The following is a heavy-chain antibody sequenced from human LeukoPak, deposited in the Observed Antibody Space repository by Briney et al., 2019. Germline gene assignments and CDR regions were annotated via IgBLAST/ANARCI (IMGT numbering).Heavy chain of an antibody. Sequence: KTGGSLRLSCAGSGFTFSSYSMNWVRQAPGKGLEWVSFISSSRSYIYYADSVKGRFTISRDNAKNSLYLQMNSLRAEDTAVYYCARFIAAPYYFDYWGRGTLVTVSS. V-gene: IGHV3-21*01. J-gene: IGHJ4*02. CDR1: GFTFSSYS. D-gene: IGHD6-13*01. CDR3: ARFIAAPYYFDY. CDR2: ISSSRSYI.